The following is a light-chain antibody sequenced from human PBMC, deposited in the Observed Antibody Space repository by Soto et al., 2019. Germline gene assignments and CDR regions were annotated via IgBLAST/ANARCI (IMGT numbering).Light chain of an antibody. V-gene: IGLV1-40*01. CDR2: GNT. CDR3: QSYDDSLSVHYV. J-gene: IGLJ1*01. Sequence: QSVLTQPPSVSGAPGQRVTISCTGSSSNIGSTYDVQWYQQLPGTAPKLLIHGNTNRPSGFPDRFSGSKSGTSACLAITGLQADDEADYYCQSYDDSLSVHYVFGTGTKLTVL. CDR1: SSNIGSTYD.